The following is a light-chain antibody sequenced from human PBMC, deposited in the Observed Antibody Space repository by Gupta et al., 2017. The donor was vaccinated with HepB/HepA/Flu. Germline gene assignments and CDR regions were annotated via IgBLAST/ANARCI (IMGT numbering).Light chain of an antibody. V-gene: IGLV1-40*01. Sequence: QSVLTQPPSVSGAPGQRVTISCTGSSSNIGAGYDVHWYQQLPGTAPKLLIYGNRNRPSGGPDRFSGSKSGTSASLAITGLQAEEEADYYCQSYDSSLSGSGVFGTGTKVTVL. CDR3: QSYDSSLSGSGV. CDR2: GNR. J-gene: IGLJ1*01. CDR1: SSNIGAGYD.